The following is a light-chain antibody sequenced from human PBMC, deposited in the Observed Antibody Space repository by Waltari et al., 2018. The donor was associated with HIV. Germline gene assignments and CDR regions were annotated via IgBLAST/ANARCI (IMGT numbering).Light chain of an antibody. V-gene: IGLV2-14*01. Sequence: QSALTQPASVSGSPGPSITVSCTGPSSAVGAYNHVPWYPPTPGTAPKLVSYEVSIRPSGISYRFSGSKSGNTASLTISGLQTEDEGDYYCSSFTTSNSLLFGGGTKVTVL. CDR2: EVS. CDR1: SSAVGAYNH. J-gene: IGLJ2*01. CDR3: SSFTTSNSLL.